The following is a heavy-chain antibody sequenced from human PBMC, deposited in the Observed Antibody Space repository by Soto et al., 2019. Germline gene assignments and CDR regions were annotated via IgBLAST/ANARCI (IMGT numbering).Heavy chain of an antibody. J-gene: IGHJ4*02. D-gene: IGHD4-17*01. Sequence: EVQLLESGGGLVQPGGSLRLSCAASGFTFSSYAMTWVRQAPGKGLEWVSALSGSGTNRYYADSVKGRFTISRDNSKNTLYLQMNSLRAEDTAVYYCAKDRVDYGDYRGLDYWGQGTLVTVSS. V-gene: IGHV3-23*01. CDR3: AKDRVDYGDYRGLDY. CDR1: GFTFSSYA. CDR2: LSGSGTNR.